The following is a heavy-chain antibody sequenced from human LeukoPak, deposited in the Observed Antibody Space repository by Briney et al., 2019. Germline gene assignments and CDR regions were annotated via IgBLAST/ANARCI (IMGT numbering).Heavy chain of an antibody. CDR2: TIPIRGMT. J-gene: IGHJ4*02. V-gene: IGHV1-69*04. Sequence: ASVKVSCKISGGTFGSYGISWVRQAPGQGLEWMGRTIPIRGMTNYAQKFQGRVTITADTSTSTAYMELSSLTSEDTAVYFCARGPYDGTFFFDSWGQGTLVILSS. CDR3: ARGPYDGTFFFDS. D-gene: IGHD3-16*01. CDR1: GGTFGSYG.